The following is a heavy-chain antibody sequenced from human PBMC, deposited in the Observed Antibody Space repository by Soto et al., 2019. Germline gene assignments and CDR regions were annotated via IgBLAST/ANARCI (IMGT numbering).Heavy chain of an antibody. D-gene: IGHD3-3*01. J-gene: IGHJ4*02. CDR3: SRGAGVAGELYY. CDR2: ISAYNGNT. CDR1: GYTFTSYG. V-gene: IGHV1-18*01. Sequence: QVQLVQSGAEVKKPGASVKVSCKASGYTFTSYGISWVRQAPGQGLEWMGWISAYNGNTNYAQKLQGRVTMTTDTPTSSADMELMSLRSDDTAVSDCSRGAGVAGELYYWGQGTLVTVSS.